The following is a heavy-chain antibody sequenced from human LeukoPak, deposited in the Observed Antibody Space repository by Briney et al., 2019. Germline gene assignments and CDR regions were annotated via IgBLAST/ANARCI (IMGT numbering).Heavy chain of an antibody. CDR3: ASLTNGYGGYVDY. CDR2: IIPIFGTA. CDR1: GGTFSSYA. V-gene: IGHV1-69*05. D-gene: IGHD1-26*01. Sequence: SVKVSCKASGGTFSSYAISWVRQAPGQGLEWMGGIIPIFGTANYAQKFQGRVPITTDESTSTAYMELSSLRSEDTAVYYCASLTNGYGGYVDYWGQGTLVTVSS. J-gene: IGHJ4*02.